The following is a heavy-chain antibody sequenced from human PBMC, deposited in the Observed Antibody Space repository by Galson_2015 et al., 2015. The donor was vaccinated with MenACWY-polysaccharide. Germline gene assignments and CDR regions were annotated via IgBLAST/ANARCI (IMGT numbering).Heavy chain of an antibody. V-gene: IGHV3-23*01. J-gene: IGHJ4*02. CDR3: ARGSNIWKYLDY. CDR2: ISDRVGST. Sequence: SLRLSCAGSGVTLSSYGMSWVRQAPGKGLEWVSGISDRVGSTHYADSAKGRFTVSRDNSRNTLYLQMNSLRGDDTAVYYCARGSNIWKYLDYWGQGALVTVSS. CDR1: GVTLSSYG. D-gene: IGHD2/OR15-2a*01.